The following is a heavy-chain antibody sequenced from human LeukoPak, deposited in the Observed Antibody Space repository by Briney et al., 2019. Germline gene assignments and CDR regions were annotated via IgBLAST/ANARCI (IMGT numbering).Heavy chain of an antibody. J-gene: IGHJ4*02. CDR2: ISSSSSYI. D-gene: IGHD3-22*01. CDR3: ARDSSGYYLGGLDY. V-gene: IGHV3-21*01. CDR1: GFTFSSYS. Sequence: GGSLLLSCAASGFTFSSYSMNWVRQAPGKGLEWVSSISSSSSYIYYADSVKGRFTISRDNAKNSLYLQMNSLRAEDTAVYYCARDSSGYYLGGLDYWGQGTLVTVSS.